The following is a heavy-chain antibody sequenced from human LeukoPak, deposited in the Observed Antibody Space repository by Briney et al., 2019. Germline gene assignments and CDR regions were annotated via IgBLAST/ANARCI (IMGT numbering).Heavy chain of an antibody. CDR2: ISASGDDT. CDR3: AKEVFDTGKAFES. Sequence: GGSLRLSCAASGFTFRSFALNWVRQAPGKRLEWVSTISASGDDTFYAASVKGRFTVSRDNSKNTLHLQLNSLRAEDTAINYCAKEVFDTGKAFESWGQGTLVTVSS. J-gene: IGHJ4*02. V-gene: IGHV3-23*01. CDR1: GFTFRSFA. D-gene: IGHD3-10*01.